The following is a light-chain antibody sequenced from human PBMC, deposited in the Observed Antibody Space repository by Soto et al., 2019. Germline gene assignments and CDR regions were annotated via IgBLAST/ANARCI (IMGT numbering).Light chain of an antibody. V-gene: IGKV1-5*03. CDR1: QRISSW. J-gene: IGKJ1*01. CDR3: QQYNSYSRT. CDR2: KAS. Sequence: DIQMTQSPSTLSASVGDRVTITCRASQRISSWLAWYQQKPGKAPTLLIYKASSLESGVPSRFSGSGSGTGFTLTISSLQPDDFATYYCQQYNSYSRTFGQGTKVDIK.